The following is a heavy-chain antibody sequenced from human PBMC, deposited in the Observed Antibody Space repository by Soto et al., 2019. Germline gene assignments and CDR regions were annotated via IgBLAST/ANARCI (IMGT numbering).Heavy chain of an antibody. D-gene: IGHD1-26*01. CDR3: AKSIGSYGGQWWAEYFQH. Sequence: GGSLRLSCAASGFTFSSYAMSWVRQAPGKGLEWVSAISGSGGSTYYADSVKGRFTISRDNSKNTLYLQMNSLRAEDTAVYYCAKSIGSYGGQWWAEYFQHWGQGTLVTVSS. CDR2: ISGSGGST. J-gene: IGHJ1*01. V-gene: IGHV3-23*01. CDR1: GFTFSSYA.